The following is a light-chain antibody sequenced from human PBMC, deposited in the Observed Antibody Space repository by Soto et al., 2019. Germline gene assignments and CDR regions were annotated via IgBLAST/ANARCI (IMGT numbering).Light chain of an antibody. CDR2: DGS. Sequence: EIVLTQSPATLSLSPGERATLSCRASQSISSYLAWYQQKPGQAPRLLIYDGSNRATGIPARFSGSGSETDFTLTISSLEPEDFACYYCQQRPRWPLTCGGGTKVEIK. CDR1: QSISSY. CDR3: QQRPRWPLT. V-gene: IGKV3-11*01. J-gene: IGKJ4*01.